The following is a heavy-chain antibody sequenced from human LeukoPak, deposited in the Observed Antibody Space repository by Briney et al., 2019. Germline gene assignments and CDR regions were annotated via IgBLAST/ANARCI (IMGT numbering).Heavy chain of an antibody. J-gene: IGHJ4*02. Sequence: PSETLSLTCTVSGGSISSGDYYWSWIRQSPGKGLEWIGYIYYSGSTYYNPSLKSRVTISVDTSKNQFSLKLSSVTAADTAVYYCARVLYYYDSSGGYWGQGTLVTVSS. CDR3: ARVLYYYDSSGGY. D-gene: IGHD3-22*01. CDR1: GGSISSGDYY. V-gene: IGHV4-30-4*01. CDR2: IYYSGST.